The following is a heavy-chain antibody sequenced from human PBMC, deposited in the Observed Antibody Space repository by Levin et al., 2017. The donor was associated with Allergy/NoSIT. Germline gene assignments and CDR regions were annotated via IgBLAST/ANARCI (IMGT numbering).Heavy chain of an antibody. D-gene: IGHD2-2*02. V-gene: IGHV3-20*04. J-gene: IGHJ6*03. CDR3: ARSRYCSSTSCYTTVDYDYYMDV. Sequence: GESLKISCAASGFTFDDYGMSWVRQAPGKGLEWVSGINWNGGSTGYADSVKGRFTISRDNAKNSLYLQMNSLRAEDTALYYCARSRYCSSTSCYTTVDYDYYMDVWGKGTTVTVSS. CDR1: GFTFDDYG. CDR2: INWNGGST.